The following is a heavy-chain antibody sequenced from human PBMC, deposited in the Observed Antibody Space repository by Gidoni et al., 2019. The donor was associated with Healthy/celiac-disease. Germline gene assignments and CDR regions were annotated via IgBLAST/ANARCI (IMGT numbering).Heavy chain of an antibody. D-gene: IGHD1-26*01. CDR3: ASGTIVGATKAFQH. Sequence: EVQLVESGGGLVQPGGSLRLSCSASGFTFSSYAMHWVRQAPGKGLEYVSAISSNGGSTYYANSVKGRFTISRDNSKNTLYLQMGSLRAEDMAVYYCASGTIVGATKAFQHWGQGTLVTVSS. CDR2: ISSNGGST. CDR1: GFTFSSYA. V-gene: IGHV3-64*01. J-gene: IGHJ1*01.